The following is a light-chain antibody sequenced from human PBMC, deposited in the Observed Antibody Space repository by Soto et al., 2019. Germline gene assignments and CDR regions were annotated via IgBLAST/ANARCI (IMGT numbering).Light chain of an antibody. CDR2: GAS. J-gene: IGKJ3*01. CDR3: QQYGSSGFT. V-gene: IGKV3-20*01. Sequence: EIVVTQSPGTLSLSPGERATLSCRASQSVSSSYLAWYQQKPGQAPRLLLYGASSIATGIPDRFSGSGSGTDFTLTIRRLETQDFAVYSCQQYGSSGFTSGTRTKVDIK. CDR1: QSVSSSY.